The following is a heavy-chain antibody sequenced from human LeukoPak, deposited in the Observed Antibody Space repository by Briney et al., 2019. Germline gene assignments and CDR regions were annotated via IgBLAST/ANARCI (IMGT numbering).Heavy chain of an antibody. J-gene: IGHJ4*02. CDR1: GFTFSSYG. Sequence: GGSLRLSCAASGFTFSSYGMSWVRQAPGKGLEWVSGISGSGGTTYYADSVKGRFTISRDNFKITLYLQMNSLRAEDTAVYYCAKVRANRFASFDYWGQGTLVTVSS. CDR2: ISGSGGTT. D-gene: IGHD1/OR15-1a*01. V-gene: IGHV3-23*01. CDR3: AKVRANRFASFDY.